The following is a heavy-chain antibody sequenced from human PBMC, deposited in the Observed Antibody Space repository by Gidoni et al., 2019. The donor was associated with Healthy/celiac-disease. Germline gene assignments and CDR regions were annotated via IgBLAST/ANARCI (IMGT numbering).Heavy chain of an antibody. D-gene: IGHD3-3*01. J-gene: IGHJ6*02. CDR2: IYYSGST. Sequence: QVQLQESGPGLVKPSETLSLTCTVSGGSISSYYRSWIRQPPGKGLEWIGYIYYSGSTNYNPSLKSRVTISVDTSKNQFSLKLSSVTAADTAVYYCARVSYDFWSGYYGYYGMDVWGQGTTVTVSS. V-gene: IGHV4-59*01. CDR1: GGSISSYY. CDR3: ARVSYDFWSGYYGYYGMDV.